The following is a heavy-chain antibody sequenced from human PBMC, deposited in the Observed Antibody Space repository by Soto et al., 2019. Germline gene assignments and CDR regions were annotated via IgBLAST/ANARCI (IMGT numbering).Heavy chain of an antibody. CDR3: AKALYSSGWYASGDAYYFGY. J-gene: IGHJ4*02. CDR2: ISGSGGST. V-gene: IGHV3-23*01. Sequence: EVQLLESGGGLVQPGGSLRLSCAASGFTFSSYAMSWVRQAPGKGLEWVSDISGSGGSTYYADSVKGRFTISRDNSKNTLYLQMNSLGADDTAVYYCAKALYSSGWYASGDAYYFGYWGQGTLVTVSS. CDR1: GFTFSSYA. D-gene: IGHD6-19*01.